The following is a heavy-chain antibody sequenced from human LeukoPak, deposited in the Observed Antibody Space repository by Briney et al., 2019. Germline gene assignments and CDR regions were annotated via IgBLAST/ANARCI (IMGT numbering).Heavy chain of an antibody. CDR2: INTDGSST. CDR1: GFTFRSYW. J-gene: IGHJ4*02. V-gene: IGHV3-74*01. Sequence: PGGSLRLSCAASGFTFRSYWMHWVRQAPGKGLVWVSRINTDGSSTRYADSVKGRFTISRDNTKNTLYLQMNSLRAEDTAVYYCARDGEGGYPIDYWGQGTLVTVSS. D-gene: IGHD3-10*01. CDR3: ARDGEGGYPIDY.